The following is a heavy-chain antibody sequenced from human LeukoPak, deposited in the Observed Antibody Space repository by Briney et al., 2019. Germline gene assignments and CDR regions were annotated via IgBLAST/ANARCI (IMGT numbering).Heavy chain of an antibody. CDR3: ARTNSPDRSGYYFFDF. V-gene: IGHV4-4*07. Sequence: SETLSLSCSVSDGSISGYYWSWIRQPAGKGLEWIGRIYPTGNTKYNPSLQSRVTLSVDMSRNQFSLRLSSVTAADTAVYYCARTNSPDRSGYYFFDFWGQGTLVTVSS. CDR1: DGSISGYY. CDR2: IYPTGNT. J-gene: IGHJ4*02. D-gene: IGHD3-22*01.